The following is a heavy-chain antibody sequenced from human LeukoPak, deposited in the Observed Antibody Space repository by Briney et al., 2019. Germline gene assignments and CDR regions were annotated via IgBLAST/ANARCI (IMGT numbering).Heavy chain of an antibody. Sequence: PSETLSLTCAVSGGSFSGYYWSWIRQPPGKGLEWIGEINHCGSTNSNPSLKSRVTISVATSKNQFSLRLSSVTAAATAVYYCARTLVGATTDEDDYWGQGTLVTVSS. CDR3: ARTLVGATTDEDDY. V-gene: IGHV4-34*01. J-gene: IGHJ4*02. CDR2: INHCGST. D-gene: IGHD1-26*01. CDR1: GGSFSGYY.